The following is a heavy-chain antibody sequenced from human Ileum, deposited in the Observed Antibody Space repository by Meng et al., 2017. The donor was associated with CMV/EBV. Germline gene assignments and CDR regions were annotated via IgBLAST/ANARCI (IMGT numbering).Heavy chain of an antibody. J-gene: IGHJ4*02. V-gene: IGHV4-39*07. CDR1: GVSISSSGDY. Sequence: LQLQGSGPGLVKPSETLSLTCSVSGVSISSSGDYWGWIRQPPGKGLEWIGNIYYSGSPYYNPSLKSRVTISLDPSKNQFSLKLSSVTAADTAEYYCASVRFWGTYRYYFDYWGQGTLVTVSS. CDR3: ASVRFWGTYRYYFDY. CDR2: IYYSGSP. D-gene: IGHD3-16*02.